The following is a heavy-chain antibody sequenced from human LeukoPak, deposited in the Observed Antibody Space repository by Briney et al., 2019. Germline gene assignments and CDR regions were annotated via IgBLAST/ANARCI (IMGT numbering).Heavy chain of an antibody. Sequence: ASVKVSCKASGYTFTSYDINWLRQATGQGLEWMGWMNPNSGNTGYAQKFQGRVTMTRNTSISTAYMELSSLRSEDTAVYYCARALMDYDFWSGYPKNWFDPWGQGTLVTVSS. CDR1: GYTFTSYD. V-gene: IGHV1-8*01. CDR3: ARALMDYDFWSGYPKNWFDP. D-gene: IGHD3-3*01. CDR2: MNPNSGNT. J-gene: IGHJ5*02.